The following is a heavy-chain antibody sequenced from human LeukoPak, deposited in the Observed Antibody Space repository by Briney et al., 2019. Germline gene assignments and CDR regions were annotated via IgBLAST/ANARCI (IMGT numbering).Heavy chain of an antibody. Sequence: GGSLRLSCAASGFTVSSNYMSWVRQVPGKGLEWVSVIYSDGTTYYTDSVRGRFTISRDNSKNTLYLQMNNLRAEDTAVYYCARWYYSYYDYWGQGTLVTVSS. V-gene: IGHV3-53*01. CDR3: ARWYYSYYDY. D-gene: IGHD3-10*01. CDR2: IYSDGTT. CDR1: GFTVSSNY. J-gene: IGHJ4*02.